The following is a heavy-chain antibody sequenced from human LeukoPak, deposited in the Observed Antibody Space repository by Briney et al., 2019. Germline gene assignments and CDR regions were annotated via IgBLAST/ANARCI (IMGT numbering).Heavy chain of an antibody. D-gene: IGHD2-15*01. V-gene: IGHV3-23*01. Sequence: HPGGSLILSCAASGFTFSSYAMSWVRQAPGKRLEWVSAISGSGGSTYYADSVKGRFTISRDNSKNTLYLQMNSLRAEDTAVYYCAKDKPDSGSPYYFDYWGQGTLVTVSS. CDR2: ISGSGGST. CDR3: AKDKPDSGSPYYFDY. J-gene: IGHJ4*02. CDR1: GFTFSSYA.